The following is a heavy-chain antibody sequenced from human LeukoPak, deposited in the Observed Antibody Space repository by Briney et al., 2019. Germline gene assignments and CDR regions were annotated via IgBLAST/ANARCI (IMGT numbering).Heavy chain of an antibody. Sequence: GESLKISCNGSGYKFTNYWIAWVRQMPGKGLEWMGMIYPDDSDTRYSPSFQGHVTISVDKSITTAYLQWSSLKASDTAMYYCARQGGVLALCDYWGQGTLVTVSS. D-gene: IGHD2-15*01. V-gene: IGHV5-51*01. CDR1: GYKFTNYW. CDR2: IYPDDSDT. CDR3: ARQGGVLALCDY. J-gene: IGHJ4*02.